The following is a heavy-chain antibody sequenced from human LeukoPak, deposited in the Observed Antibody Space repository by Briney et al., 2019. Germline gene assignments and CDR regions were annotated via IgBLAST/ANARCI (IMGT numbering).Heavy chain of an antibody. CDR3: ARGSGSSGKGVDY. CDR1: GYTFTTYD. V-gene: IGHV1-18*01. D-gene: IGHD3-22*01. CDR2: ISTYNGNT. Sequence: GASVKVSCKASGYTFTTYDITWVRQAPGQGLEWMGWISTYNGNTNYAQKLQGRVTVTTDTSTSTTYMELRGLRSDDTAVYYCARGSGSSGKGVDYWGQGTLVTVSS. J-gene: IGHJ4*02.